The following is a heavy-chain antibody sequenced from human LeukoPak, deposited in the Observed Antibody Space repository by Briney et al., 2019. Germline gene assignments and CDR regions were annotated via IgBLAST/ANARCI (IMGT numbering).Heavy chain of an antibody. J-gene: IGHJ4*02. CDR3: ARDRGGGHPAFDY. D-gene: IGHD2-15*01. V-gene: IGHV3-21*01. CDR2: ISSSSSYT. Sequence: NPGGSLRLSCVASGFTFSSYNMHWVRQAPGRGLEWVSLISSSSSYTYYADSVKGRFTISRDNAKHSMFLQMNSLRAEDTALYYCARDRGGGHPAFDYWGQGTLVTVSS. CDR1: GFTFSSYN.